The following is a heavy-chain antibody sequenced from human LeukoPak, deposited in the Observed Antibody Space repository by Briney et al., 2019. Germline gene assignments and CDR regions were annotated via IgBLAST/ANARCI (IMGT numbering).Heavy chain of an antibody. CDR2: ISGTGDTT. J-gene: IGHJ3*02. CDR3: ASDRHLIGNVDAFDT. V-gene: IGHV3-23*01. D-gene: IGHD3-22*01. CDR1: GFSPTIYA. Sequence: GRTLRLSPAASGFSPTIYAMGWVPHAPGKGLEWVSSISGTGDTTYYADSVKGRFTVSRDSSKNTMYLQMNSLRVEDTAVYYCASDRHLIGNVDAFDTWGQGTLVTVSS.